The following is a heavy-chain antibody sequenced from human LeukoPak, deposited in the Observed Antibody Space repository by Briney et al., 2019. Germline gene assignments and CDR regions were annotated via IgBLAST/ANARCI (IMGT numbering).Heavy chain of an antibody. V-gene: IGHV4-59*01. Sequence: SETLSLTCTVSGGSISSYYWSWIRQPPGKGLEWIGYIYYSGSTNYSPSLKSRVTISVDTSKNQFSLKLSSVTAADTAVYYCARFIAAADYFDYWGHGTLVTVSS. CDR2: IYYSGST. CDR3: ARFIAAADYFDY. J-gene: IGHJ4*01. D-gene: IGHD6-13*01. CDR1: GGSISSYY.